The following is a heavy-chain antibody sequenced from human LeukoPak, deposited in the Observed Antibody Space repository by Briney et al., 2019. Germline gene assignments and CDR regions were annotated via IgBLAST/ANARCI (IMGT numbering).Heavy chain of an antibody. Sequence: SETLSLTCTVSGGSISSSSYYWGWIRQPPGKGLEWIGSIYYSGSTYYNPSLKSRVTISVDTSKNQFSLKLSSVTAADTAVYYCARSFTRSYRPGYFDYWGQGTLVTVSS. CDR3: ARSFTRSYRPGYFDY. V-gene: IGHV4-39*01. D-gene: IGHD3-16*02. CDR2: IYYSGST. J-gene: IGHJ4*02. CDR1: GGSISSSSYY.